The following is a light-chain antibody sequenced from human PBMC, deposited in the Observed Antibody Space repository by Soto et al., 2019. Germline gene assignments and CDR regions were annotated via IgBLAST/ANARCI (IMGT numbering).Light chain of an antibody. CDR1: QSLLHSNGYNY. V-gene: IGKV2-28*01. CDR2: LGS. J-gene: IGKJ2*01. CDR3: MQALQTPYT. Sequence: DIVMTQSPLSLPVTPGEPASISCRSSQSLLHSNGYNYLDWYLQKPVQSPQLLIYLGSNRASGVPDRFSVSGSGTDFTLKFSRVEAADVGVYYCMQALQTPYTFGQGTKLEIK.